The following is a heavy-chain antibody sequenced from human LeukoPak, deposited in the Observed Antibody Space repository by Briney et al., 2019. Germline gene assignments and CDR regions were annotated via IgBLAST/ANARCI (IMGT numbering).Heavy chain of an antibody. V-gene: IGHV3-23*01. D-gene: IGHD4-17*01. CDR2: ISGSGGST. CDR3: AKYEIMTTVTSGDY. J-gene: IGHJ4*02. CDR1: GFTFSSYA. Sequence: GGSLRLSCAASGFTFSSYAMSWVRQAPGKGLEWVSAISGSGGSTYYADSVKGLFTISRDNSKNTLYLQMNSLRAEDTAVYYCAKYEIMTTVTSGDYWGQGTLVTVSS.